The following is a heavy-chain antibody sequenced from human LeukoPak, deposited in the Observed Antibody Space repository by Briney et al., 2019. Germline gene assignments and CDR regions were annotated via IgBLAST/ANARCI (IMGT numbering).Heavy chain of an antibody. Sequence: ASVKVSCKASGYTFTSYYMHWVRQAPGQGLEWMGIINPSGGSTSYAQKFQGRVTMTRDMSTSTVYMELSSLRSEDTAVYYCARGSGSITMIGAPLGYYYYMDVWGKGTTVTISS. J-gene: IGHJ6*03. V-gene: IGHV1-46*01. CDR1: GYTFTSYY. CDR2: INPSGGST. D-gene: IGHD3-22*01. CDR3: ARGSGSITMIGAPLGYYYYMDV.